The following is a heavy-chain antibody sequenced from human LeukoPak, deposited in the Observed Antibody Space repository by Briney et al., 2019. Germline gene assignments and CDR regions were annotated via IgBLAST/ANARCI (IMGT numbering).Heavy chain of an antibody. CDR1: GFSITSYS. J-gene: IGHJ4*02. Sequence: GGSLRLSCVASGFSITSYSMNWVRQAPGKGLEWLSYISSVGSPIYYADSVKGRFTISRDIAKNSLFLQMNSLRPEDTAVYYCARDRSSYYLDYWGQGPLVRVSS. CDR2: ISSVGSPI. V-gene: IGHV3-48*01. D-gene: IGHD6-13*01. CDR3: ARDRSSYYLDY.